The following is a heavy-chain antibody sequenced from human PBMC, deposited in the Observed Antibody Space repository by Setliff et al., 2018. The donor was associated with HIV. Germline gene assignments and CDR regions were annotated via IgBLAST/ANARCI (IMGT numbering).Heavy chain of an antibody. CDR3: ARHPRHYNILTGYRYYYMDV. Sequence: LSETLSLTCAVSGVSISSSSYFWGWIRRPPGTGLDWIGSIYFSGSTYYNPSLESRVTISMDTSKNQFSLKLTSVTAADTAVYYCARHPRHYNILTGYRYYYMDVWGKGTTVTVSS. J-gene: IGHJ6*03. D-gene: IGHD3-9*01. CDR1: GVSISSSSYF. CDR2: IYFSGST. V-gene: IGHV4-39*01.